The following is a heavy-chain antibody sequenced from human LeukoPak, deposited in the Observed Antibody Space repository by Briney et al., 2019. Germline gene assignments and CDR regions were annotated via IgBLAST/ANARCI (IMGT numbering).Heavy chain of an antibody. CDR1: RFTFSNYW. Sequence: GGSLKLSCAASRFTFSNYWMGWVRQAPGEGLEWVANIQKDGSEKFYVDSVKGRFTISRDNAKNSLFLQLNSLRAEDTSVYYCVRDSGRRFDYWGQGTVVTVSS. CDR3: VRDSGRRFDY. D-gene: IGHD3-10*01. J-gene: IGHJ4*02. CDR2: IQKDGSEK. V-gene: IGHV3-7*01.